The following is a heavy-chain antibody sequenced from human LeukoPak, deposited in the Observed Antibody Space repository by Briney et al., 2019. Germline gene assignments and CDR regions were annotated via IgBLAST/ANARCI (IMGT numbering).Heavy chain of an antibody. J-gene: IGHJ4*02. Sequence: GGSLRLSCAASGFTFSSYSMNWVRQAPGKGLEWVSSISSSSSYIYYADSVKGRFTISRDNAKNSLYLQMNSLRAEDTAVYYCARTNCGGDCYHFDYWGQGTLVTVSS. CDR3: ARTNCGGDCYHFDY. CDR2: ISSSSSYI. D-gene: IGHD2-21*01. CDR1: GFTFSSYS. V-gene: IGHV3-21*01.